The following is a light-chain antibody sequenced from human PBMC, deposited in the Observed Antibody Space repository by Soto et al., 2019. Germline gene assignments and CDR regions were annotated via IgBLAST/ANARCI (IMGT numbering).Light chain of an antibody. V-gene: IGLV1-40*01. J-gene: IGLJ1*01. CDR2: GNS. CDR3: QSYDSSLSGYV. CDR1: SSNIGAGSD. Sequence: QSVLTQPPSVSGAPGQRVTISCTGSSSNIGAGSDVPWYQQLPGTAPKLLIYGNSNRPSGVPDRFSGSKSGTSASLAITGLQAEDEADYYCQSYDSSLSGYVFGTGTKLTVL.